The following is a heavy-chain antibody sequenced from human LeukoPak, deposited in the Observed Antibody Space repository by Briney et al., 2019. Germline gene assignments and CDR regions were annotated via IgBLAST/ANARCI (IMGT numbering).Heavy chain of an antibody. D-gene: IGHD6-19*01. V-gene: IGHV1-46*01. J-gene: IGHJ6*03. Sequence: ASVKVSCKASGYTFTSYYMHWVRQAPGQGLEWMGIINPSGGSTSYAQKFQGRVTMTRDMSTSTVYMELSSLRSEDTAVYYCAREAGSSGWTLYYYYYYYYMDVWGKGTTVTVSS. CDR2: INPSGGST. CDR3: AREAGSSGWTLYYYYYYYYMDV. CDR1: GYTFTSYY.